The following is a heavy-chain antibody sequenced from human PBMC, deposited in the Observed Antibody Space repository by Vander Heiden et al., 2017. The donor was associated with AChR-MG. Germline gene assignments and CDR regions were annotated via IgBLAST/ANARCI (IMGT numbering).Heavy chain of an antibody. Sequence: QVQLVQSGAQVKKPGAPVKVSSKASGNTLIAYYMHWVRQAPGQGLEWMGWINPNSGGTNYAQNVQGRVTMTRDTSISTAYMDLTRLRFEDTAVYYCATETACSGGTCQLDYWGQGTLVTVSS. CDR2: INPNSGGT. CDR3: ATETACSGGTCQLDY. J-gene: IGHJ4*02. V-gene: IGHV1-2*02. D-gene: IGHD2-15*01. CDR1: GNTLIAYY.